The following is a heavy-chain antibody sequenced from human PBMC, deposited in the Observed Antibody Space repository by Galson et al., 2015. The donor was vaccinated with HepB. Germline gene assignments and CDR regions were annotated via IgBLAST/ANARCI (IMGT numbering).Heavy chain of an antibody. V-gene: IGHV3-48*01. CDR3: EMVYQLVPR. CDR2: ISSSSITI. CDR1: GFTFSSYS. Sequence: SLRLSCAASGFTFSSYSMNWVRQAPGKGLEWVSYISSSSITIYYADSVKGRFTISRDNAKNSLYLQMNSLRAEDTAVYYCEMVYQLVPRWGQGTLVTVPT. J-gene: IGHJ4*02. D-gene: IGHD2-8*01.